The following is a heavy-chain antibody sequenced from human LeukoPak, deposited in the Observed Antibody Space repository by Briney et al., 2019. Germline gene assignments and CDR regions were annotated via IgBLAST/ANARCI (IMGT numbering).Heavy chain of an antibody. CDR2: IYYSGST. D-gene: IGHD3-10*01. CDR1: GGSISSSGYY. V-gene: IGHV4-39*02. J-gene: IGHJ3*01. CDR3: AREGMVRGVPDAFDL. Sequence: SETLSLTCTVSGGSISSSGYYWGWIRQPPGKGLEWIGSIYYSGSTYYNPSLKSRVTISVDTSKNQFSPKLSSVTAADTAVYYCAREGMVRGVPDAFDLWGQGTMVTVSS.